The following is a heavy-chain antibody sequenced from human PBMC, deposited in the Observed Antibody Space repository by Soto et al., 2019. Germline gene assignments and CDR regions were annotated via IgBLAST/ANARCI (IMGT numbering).Heavy chain of an antibody. J-gene: IGHJ4*02. CDR2: IYYSGST. CDR1: GGSISSYY. CDR3: ARALVATIIHAY. D-gene: IGHD5-12*01. Sequence: PSETLSLTCTVSGGSISSYYWSWIRQPPGKGLEWIGYIYYSGSTNYNPSLKSRVTISVDTSKNQFSLKLSSVTAADTAVYYCARALVATIIHAYWGQGTLVTVSS. V-gene: IGHV4-59*01.